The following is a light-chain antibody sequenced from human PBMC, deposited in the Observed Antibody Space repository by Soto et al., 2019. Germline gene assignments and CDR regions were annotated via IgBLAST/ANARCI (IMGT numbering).Light chain of an antibody. Sequence: DIQMTQSPSTLSASVGDRVTITCRASQSISSWLAWYQQKPGKDPKLLIYDASSLESGVPSRFSGSGSGTKFTLTISTLQSDDFATYYCQQYKSYPYTFGQGTKLEVK. CDR3: QQYKSYPYT. CDR1: QSISSW. CDR2: DAS. V-gene: IGKV1-5*01. J-gene: IGKJ2*01.